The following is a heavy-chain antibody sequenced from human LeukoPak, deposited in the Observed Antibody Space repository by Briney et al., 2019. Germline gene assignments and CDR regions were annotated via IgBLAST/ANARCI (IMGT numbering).Heavy chain of an antibody. V-gene: IGHV3-30*18. D-gene: IGHD1/OR15-1a*01. CDR2: ISPDGNLQ. J-gene: IGHJ4*02. Sequence: GRSLRLSCAASGFTFTTFGIHWVRKAPGKGLELEAAISPDGNLQYYTDSVKGRFNISRDNSKKMICLQTSSLRGEYSALYYCAKINNNDDYWGQGTLVTISS. CDR3: AKINNNDDY. CDR1: GFTFTTFG.